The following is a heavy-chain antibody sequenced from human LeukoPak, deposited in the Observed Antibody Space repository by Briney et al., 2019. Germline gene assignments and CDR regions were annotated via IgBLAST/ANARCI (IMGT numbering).Heavy chain of an antibody. CDR3: AGVYSSGYWEGAFDI. CDR1: GGSISSSYW. J-gene: IGHJ3*02. D-gene: IGHD3-22*01. V-gene: IGHV4-4*02. CDR2: IYHSGST. Sequence: SEALSLTCAVSGGSISSSYWWSWVRQPPGKGLEWIGEIYHSGSTNYNPSLKSRVTISVDKSKNHFSLRLSSVTAADTAVYYCAGVYSSGYWEGAFDIWGQGTMVTVSS.